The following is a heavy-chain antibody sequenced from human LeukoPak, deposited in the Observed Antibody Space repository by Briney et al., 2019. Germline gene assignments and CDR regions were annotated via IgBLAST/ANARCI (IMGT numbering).Heavy chain of an antibody. J-gene: IGHJ4*02. CDR1: GYTFTSYG. CDR3: ARDRRLGGYSGQAHYFDY. CDR2: INPSGGST. Sequence: ASVKVSCKASGYTFTSYGISWVRQAPGQGLEWMGIINPSGGSTSYAQKFQGRVTMTRDTSTSTVYMELSSLRSEDTAVYYCARDRRLGGYSGQAHYFDYWGQGTLVTVSS. V-gene: IGHV1-46*01. D-gene: IGHD5-12*01.